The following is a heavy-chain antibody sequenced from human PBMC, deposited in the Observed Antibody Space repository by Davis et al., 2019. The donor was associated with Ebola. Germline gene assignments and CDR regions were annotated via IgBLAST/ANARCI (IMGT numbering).Heavy chain of an antibody. CDR1: GGSFSGYY. J-gene: IGHJ5*02. CDR3: ARDDTMVRGSWFDP. V-gene: IGHV4-34*01. Sequence: SETLSLTCAVHGGSFSGYYWSWIRQPPGEGLEWIGEIYHSGSTNYNPSLKSRVTISVDKSKNQFSLKLSSVTAADTAVYYCARDDTMVRGSWFDPWRQGTLVTVSS. CDR2: IYHSGST. D-gene: IGHD3-10*01.